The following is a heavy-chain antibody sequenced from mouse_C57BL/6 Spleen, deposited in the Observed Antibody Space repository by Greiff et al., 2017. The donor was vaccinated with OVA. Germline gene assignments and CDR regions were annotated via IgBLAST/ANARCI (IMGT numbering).Heavy chain of an antibody. CDR1: GFTFSSYA. V-gene: IGHV5-4*01. Sequence: EVQLVESGGGLVKPGGSLKLSCAASGFTFSSYAMSWVRQTPEKRLEWVATISDGGSYTYYPDNVKGRFTISRDNAKNNLYLQMSHLKTEDTAMYYCARIDAKECAMDYWGQGTSVTVSS. D-gene: IGHD2-3*01. CDR2: ISDGGSYT. J-gene: IGHJ4*01. CDR3: ARIDAKECAMDY.